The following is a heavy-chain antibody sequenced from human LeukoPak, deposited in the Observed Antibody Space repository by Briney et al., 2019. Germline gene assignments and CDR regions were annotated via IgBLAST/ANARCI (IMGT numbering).Heavy chain of an antibody. D-gene: IGHD6-19*01. J-gene: IGHJ6*02. CDR3: ARSRGWSNYYYYGMDV. Sequence: GGSLRLSCAASGFTFSSYSMNWVRQAPGKGLEWVSYISSSSSAIYYADSVKGRFTISRDNAKNSLYLQMNSLRAGDTAVYYCARSRGWSNYYYYGMDVWGQGTMVTVSS. CDR2: ISSSSSAI. CDR1: GFTFSSYS. V-gene: IGHV3-48*04.